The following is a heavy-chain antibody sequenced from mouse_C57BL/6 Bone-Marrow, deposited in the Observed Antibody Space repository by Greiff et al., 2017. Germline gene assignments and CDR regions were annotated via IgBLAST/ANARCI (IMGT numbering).Heavy chain of an antibody. D-gene: IGHD1-1*01. CDR1: GYTFTSYD. CDR2: IYPRDGST. CDR3: ARWNYGSSYDYWYFDV. Sequence: QVQLQQSGPELVKPGASVKLSCKASGYTFTSYDINWVKQMPGQGLEWIGWIYPRDGSTKYNEKFKGKATLTVDTSSSTAYMELHSLTSEDSAVYFCARWNYGSSYDYWYFDVWGTGTTVTVSS. J-gene: IGHJ1*03. V-gene: IGHV1-85*01.